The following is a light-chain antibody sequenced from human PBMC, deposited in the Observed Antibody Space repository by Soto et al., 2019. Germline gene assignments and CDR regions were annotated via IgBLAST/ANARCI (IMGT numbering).Light chain of an antibody. J-gene: IGKJ5*01. Sequence: DIQMTQSPSTLSASVGDRVTITCRASQSISSWLAWYQQKPGKAPKLLISKASSLESGVPSRFSGSGSGTEFTLTISSLQPDDFATYYCQQYNYYPTFGQGTRLEIK. CDR2: KAS. CDR3: QQYNYYPT. V-gene: IGKV1-5*03. CDR1: QSISSW.